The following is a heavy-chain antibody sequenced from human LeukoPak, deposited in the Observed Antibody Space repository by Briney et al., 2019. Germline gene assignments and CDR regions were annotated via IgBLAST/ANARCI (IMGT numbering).Heavy chain of an antibody. CDR1: GFTFSSYA. D-gene: IGHD1-26*01. CDR3: ARDGLVTGSYGIHDAFDI. V-gene: IGHV3-64*01. Sequence: GGSLRLSCAASGFTFSSYAMHWVRQAPGKGLEYVSAISSNGGSTYYANSVKGRFTISRDNSKNTLYLQMGSLRAEDMAVYYCARDGLVTGSYGIHDAFDIWGQGTMVTASS. J-gene: IGHJ3*02. CDR2: ISSNGGST.